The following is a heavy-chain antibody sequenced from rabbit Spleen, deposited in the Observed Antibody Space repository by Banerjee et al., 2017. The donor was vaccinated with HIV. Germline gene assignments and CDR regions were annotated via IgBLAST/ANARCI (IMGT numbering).Heavy chain of an antibody. D-gene: IGHD2-1*01. CDR2: IDVVKSAAT. CDR1: GLDFSARYW. V-gene: IGHV1S45*01. Sequence: QEQLEESGGDLVKPGASLTLTCKASGLDFSARYWICWVRQAPEKGLEWIACIDVVKSAATYYANWAKGRFTISKTATTMTLQMTSLTAADTATYFCARGSTNAGDGCDLWGQGTLVTVS. J-gene: IGHJ4*01. CDR3: ARGSTNAGDGCDL.